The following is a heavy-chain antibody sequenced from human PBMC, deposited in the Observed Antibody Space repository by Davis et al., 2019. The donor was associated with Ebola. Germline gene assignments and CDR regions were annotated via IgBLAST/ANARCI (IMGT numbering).Heavy chain of an antibody. CDR1: GYTFTGYY. D-gene: IGHD3-10*01. Sequence: ASVKVSCKASGYTFTGYYMHWVRQAPGQGLEWMGWINPNSGGTNYAQKFQGWVTMTRDTSISTAYMELSRLRSDDTAVYYCARELDYYGSGTYSLHHDHWGQGTLVTVSS. CDR3: ARELDYYGSGTYSLHHDH. CDR2: INPNSGGT. V-gene: IGHV1-2*04. J-gene: IGHJ4*02.